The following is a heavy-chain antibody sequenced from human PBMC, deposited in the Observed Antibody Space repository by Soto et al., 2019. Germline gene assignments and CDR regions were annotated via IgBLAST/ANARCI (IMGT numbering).Heavy chain of an antibody. D-gene: IGHD6-19*01. J-gene: IGHJ6*02. CDR3: ASFAVGGYYYYGMDV. Sequence: SSETLSLTCTVSGGSISSGGYYWSWIRQHPGKGLEWIGYIYYSGSTHYNPSLKSRVTISVDTSKNQFSLKLSSVTAADTAVYYCASFAVGGYYYYGMDVWGQGTTVTV. V-gene: IGHV4-31*03. CDR1: GGSISSGGYY. CDR2: IYYSGST.